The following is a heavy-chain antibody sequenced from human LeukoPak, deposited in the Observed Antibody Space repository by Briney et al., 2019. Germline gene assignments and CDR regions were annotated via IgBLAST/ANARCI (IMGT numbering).Heavy chain of an antibody. CDR2: IKQDGSEK. D-gene: IGHD5-24*01. Sequence: GGSLTLSCAASGFSFSSYWMNWVRQAPGKGLEWVANIKQDGSEKYYVDSVKCRFTISRDNAKNSLYLQMSSLRAEDTAVYYCGMAMDVWGRGTTVTVSS. CDR1: GFSFSSYW. J-gene: IGHJ6*02. CDR3: GMAMDV. V-gene: IGHV3-7*05.